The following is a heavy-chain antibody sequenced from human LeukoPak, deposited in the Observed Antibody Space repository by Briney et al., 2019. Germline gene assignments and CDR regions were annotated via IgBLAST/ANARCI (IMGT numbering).Heavy chain of an antibody. D-gene: IGHD2-2*02. CDR3: AKGEFRVVPAAIGEYFDY. J-gene: IGHJ4*02. CDR2: ISYDGSNK. CDR1: GFTFSSYG. Sequence: GSLRLSCAASGFTFSSYGMHWVRQAPGKGLEWVAVISYDGSNKYYADSVKGRFTISRDNSKNTLYLQMNSLRAEDTAVYYCAKGEFRVVPAAIGEYFDYWGQGTLVTVSS. V-gene: IGHV3-30*18.